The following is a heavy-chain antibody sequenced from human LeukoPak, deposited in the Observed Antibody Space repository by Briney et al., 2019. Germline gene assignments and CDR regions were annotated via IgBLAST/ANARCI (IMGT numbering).Heavy chain of an antibody. CDR1: GGSISSGGYS. CDR2: IYHSGST. J-gene: IGHJ5*02. Sequence: KPSETLSLTCAVSGGSISSGGYSWSWIRQPPGKGLEWIGYIYHSGSTYYNPSLKSRVTISVDRSKNQFSLKLSSVTAADTAVYYCARDRWVVVAATPGYWFDPWGQGTLVTVSS. D-gene: IGHD2-15*01. V-gene: IGHV4-30-2*01. CDR3: ARDRWVVVAATPGYWFDP.